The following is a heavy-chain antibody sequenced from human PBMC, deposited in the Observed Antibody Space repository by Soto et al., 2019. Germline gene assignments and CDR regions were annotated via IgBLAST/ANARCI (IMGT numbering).Heavy chain of an antibody. V-gene: IGHV4-39*01. J-gene: IGHJ4*02. D-gene: IGHD6-13*01. CDR1: GGSISSSSYY. CDR3: ASPRVRSRGYSSSWYLYGDYVGFGY. CDR2: IYYSGST. Sequence: KPSETLSLTCTVSGGSISSSSYYWGWIRQPPGKGLEWIGSIYYSGSTYYNPSLKSRVTISVDTSKNQFSLKLSSVTAADTAVYYCASPRVRSRGYSSSWYLYGDYVGFGYWGQGTLVTVSS.